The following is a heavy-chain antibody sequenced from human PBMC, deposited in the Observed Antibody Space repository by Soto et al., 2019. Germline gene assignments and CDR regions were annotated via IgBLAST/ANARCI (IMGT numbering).Heavy chain of an antibody. CDR2: IKSKTDGGTT. J-gene: IGHJ4*02. CDR1: GFTFSNAW. D-gene: IGHD3-3*01. V-gene: IGHV3-15*01. Sequence: GGSLRLSCAASGFTFSNAWMSWVRQAPGKGLEWVGRIKSKTDGGTTDYAAPVKGRFTISRDDSKNTLYLQMNSLKTEDTAVYYCTTDAATVFNVLRFLGGFDYWGQGTLVTVSS. CDR3: TTDAATVFNVLRFLGGFDY.